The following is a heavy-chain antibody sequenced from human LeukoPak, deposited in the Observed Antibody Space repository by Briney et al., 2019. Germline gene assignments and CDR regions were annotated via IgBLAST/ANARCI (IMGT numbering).Heavy chain of an antibody. V-gene: IGHV3-23*01. Sequence: PGGSLRLSSAASVFTFSSYAMSWVRQATGKGLEWVSVISGSGGSTYYADSVKGRFTISRDNSKNTLYLQMNSLRAEDTAVYYCAKSIGSGSYYGRDYSVQGTLVTVSP. CDR1: VFTFSSYA. D-gene: IGHD3-22*01. J-gene: IGHJ4*02. CDR3: AKSIGSGSYYGRDY. CDR2: ISGSGGST.